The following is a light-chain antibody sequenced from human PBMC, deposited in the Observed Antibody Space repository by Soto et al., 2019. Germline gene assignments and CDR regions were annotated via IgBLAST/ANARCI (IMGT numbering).Light chain of an antibody. V-gene: IGLV2-14*01. Sequence: QSALTQPASASGPPGQSITISCTGTSSDVGGYNYVSWYQQHPGKAPKLMIYEVTNRPSGVSNRFSGSKSGNTASLTISGLQAEDEADYYCSSYTTSNTYVFGTGTKV. CDR3: SSYTTSNTYV. CDR1: SSDVGGYNY. CDR2: EVT. J-gene: IGLJ1*01.